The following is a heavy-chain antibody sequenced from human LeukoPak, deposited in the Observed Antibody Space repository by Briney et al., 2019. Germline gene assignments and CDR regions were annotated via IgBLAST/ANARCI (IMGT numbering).Heavy chain of an antibody. Sequence: ASVKVSCKASGYTFTNYGISWVRQAPGQGLEWMSWISANNGEIRYAQNFQARVTMTTDTSTTTAYMELRSLRSDDTAVYYCARVPPSAHQVFSSDYWGQGPQVTVSS. D-gene: IGHD1-14*01. V-gene: IGHV1-18*04. J-gene: IGHJ4*02. CDR3: ARVPPSAHQVFSSDY. CDR2: ISANNGEI. CDR1: GYTFTNYG.